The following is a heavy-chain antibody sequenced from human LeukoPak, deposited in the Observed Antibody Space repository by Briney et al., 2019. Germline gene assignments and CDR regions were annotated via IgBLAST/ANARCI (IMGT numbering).Heavy chain of an antibody. D-gene: IGHD6-13*01. Sequence: GRSLRLSCAASGFTFSSYAMHWVRQAPGKGLEWVAVISYDGSNKYYADSVKGRFTISRDNSKNTLYLQMNSLRAEDTAVYYCARDIAAAGTRFLDYWGQGTLVTVSS. J-gene: IGHJ4*02. CDR1: GFTFSSYA. CDR3: ARDIAAAGTRFLDY. V-gene: IGHV3-30*04. CDR2: ISYDGSNK.